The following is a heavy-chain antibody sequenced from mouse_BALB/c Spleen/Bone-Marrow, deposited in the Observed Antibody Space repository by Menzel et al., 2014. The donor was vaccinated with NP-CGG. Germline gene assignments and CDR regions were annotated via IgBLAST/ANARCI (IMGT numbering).Heavy chain of an antibody. CDR1: GFTFSNYW. J-gene: IGHJ2*01. CDR2: IRLKSNNYAT. D-gene: IGHD1-1*01. Sequence: EVKLMESGGLVQPGGSMKLSCVASGFTFSNYWMNWVRQSPEKGLEWVAEIRLKSNNYATHYAESVKGRFTISRDDSKSSVYLQMNNLRAEDTGIYYCTRSLRLFDYWGQGTTLTVSS. V-gene: IGHV6-6*02. CDR3: TRSLRLFDY.